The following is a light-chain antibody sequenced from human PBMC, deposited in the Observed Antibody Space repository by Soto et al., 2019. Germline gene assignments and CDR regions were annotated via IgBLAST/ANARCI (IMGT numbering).Light chain of an antibody. V-gene: IGLV1-51*01. J-gene: IGLJ2*01. CDR3: ATWDRSLSVGV. Sequence: QSVLTQPPSVSAAPGQKVTISCSGSSSNIGNNYVFWYQQLPGTAPKLLIYDNDKRPSGIPDRFSGYKSGTSATLGITGLQTGDEADYYCATWDRSLSVGVFGGGTKLPVL. CDR2: DND. CDR1: SSNIGNNY.